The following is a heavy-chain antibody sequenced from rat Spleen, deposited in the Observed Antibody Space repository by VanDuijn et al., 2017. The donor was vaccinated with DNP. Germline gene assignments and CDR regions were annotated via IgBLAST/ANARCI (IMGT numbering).Heavy chain of an antibody. D-gene: IGHD1-4*01. CDR2: ISNTGDRT. CDR3: TRGSSLPGYLDY. J-gene: IGHJ2*01. Sequence: EVQLVESGGGSVQPGRSMKLPCAASGFTFSSFPMAWVRQAPTKGLDWVATISNTGDRTSHRDSVRGRFTISRDNGESSLYLQMNSLWSEDTATYYCTRGSSLPGYLDYWGQGVLVTVSS. CDR1: GFTFSSFP. V-gene: IGHV5-46*01.